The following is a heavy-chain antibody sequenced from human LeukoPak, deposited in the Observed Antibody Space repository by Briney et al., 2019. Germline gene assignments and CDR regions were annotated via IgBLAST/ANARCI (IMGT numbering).Heavy chain of an antibody. V-gene: IGHV1-18*04. D-gene: IGHD2-2*01. CDR2: ISAYNGNT. J-gene: IGHJ4*02. CDR3: ARGPRGYCSSTSCRIFDY. CDR1: GYTYTSYG. Sequence: ASVKVSCKASGYTYTSYGISWVRQAPGQGLEWMGWISAYNGNTNYAQKLQGRVTTTTDTSTSTAYMELRSLRSDDTAVYYCARGPRGYCSSTSCRIFDYWGQGTLVTVSS.